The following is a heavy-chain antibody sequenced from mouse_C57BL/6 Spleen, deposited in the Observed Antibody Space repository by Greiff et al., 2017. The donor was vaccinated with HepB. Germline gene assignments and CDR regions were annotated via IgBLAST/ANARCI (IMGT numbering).Heavy chain of an antibody. CDR2: IDPNSGGT. D-gene: IGHD3-2*02. Sequence: QVQLKQPGAELVKPGASVKLSCKASGYTFTSYWMHWVKQRPGRGLEWIGRIDPNSGGTKYNEKFKSKATLTVDKPSSTAYMQLSSLTSEDSAVYYCARHNDSSGSYYYAMDYWGQGTSVTVSS. CDR1: GYTFTSYW. V-gene: IGHV1-72*01. CDR3: ARHNDSSGSYYYAMDY. J-gene: IGHJ4*01.